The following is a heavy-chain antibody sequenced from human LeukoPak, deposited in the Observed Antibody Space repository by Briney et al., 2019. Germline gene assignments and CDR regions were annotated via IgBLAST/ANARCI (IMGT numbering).Heavy chain of an antibody. Sequence: ASVNVSCKASGYTFTSYGISWVRQAPGQGLEWMGWISAYNGNTNYAQKLQGRVTMTTDTSTSTAYMELRSLRSDDTAVYYCARDLGWVTRSTHMDVWGKGTTVTVSS. D-gene: IGHD6-19*01. CDR1: GYTFTSYG. V-gene: IGHV1-18*01. J-gene: IGHJ6*03. CDR2: ISAYNGNT. CDR3: ARDLGWVTRSTHMDV.